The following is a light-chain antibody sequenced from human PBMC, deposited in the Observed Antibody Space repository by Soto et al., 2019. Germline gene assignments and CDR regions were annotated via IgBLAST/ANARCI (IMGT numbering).Light chain of an antibody. Sequence: ERGMGQSPATLSLSPGERASLSCRASQSVTSDLAWYQQKPGHAPGLLIYGVSTRATGIPARFSGSGSGTEFTLTISSLQSEDFAVYYCQQYNKWPLTFGGGTKVDIK. CDR3: QQYNKWPLT. CDR1: QSVTSD. CDR2: GVS. V-gene: IGKV3-15*01. J-gene: IGKJ4*01.